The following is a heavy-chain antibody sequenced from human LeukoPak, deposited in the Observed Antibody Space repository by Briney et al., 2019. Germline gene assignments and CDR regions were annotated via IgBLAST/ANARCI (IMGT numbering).Heavy chain of an antibody. CDR1: GGSISSYY. CDR2: IYYSGST. V-gene: IGHV4-59*01. CDR3: ARAVGSSWYDYYYGMDV. J-gene: IGHJ6*02. D-gene: IGHD6-13*01. Sequence: SDTLSLTCTVSGGSISSYYWSWIRQPPGKGLEWIGYIYYSGSTNYNPSLKSRVTISVDTSKNQFSLKLSSVTAADTAVYYCARAVGSSWYDYYYGMDVWGQGTTVTVSS.